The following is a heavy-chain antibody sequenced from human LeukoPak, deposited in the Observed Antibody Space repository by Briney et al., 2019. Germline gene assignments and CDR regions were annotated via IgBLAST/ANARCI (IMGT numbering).Heavy chain of an antibody. D-gene: IGHD1-14*01. CDR3: AKRDRGLDY. CDR1: GFTFNDYA. Sequence: GGSLRLSCAASGFTFNDYAMHWVRQAPGKGLEWVSGISWNSGSIGYADSVKGRFTISRDNAKNSLYLQMNSPRAEDTALYYCAKRDRGLDYWGQGTLVTVSS. J-gene: IGHJ4*02. V-gene: IGHV3-9*01. CDR2: ISWNSGSI.